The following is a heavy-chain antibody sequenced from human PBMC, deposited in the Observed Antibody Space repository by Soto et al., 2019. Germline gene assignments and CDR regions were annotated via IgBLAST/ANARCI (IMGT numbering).Heavy chain of an antibody. CDR3: TRGMKTSGWQY. V-gene: IGHV3-74*01. D-gene: IGHD6-19*01. J-gene: IGHJ4*02. Sequence: GGSLRLSCAASGFTFSTFWMHWVRQAPGKGLAWVSRISSDGSRTSYADSVKGRFTISRDNSKNTLYLQMNSLRADDTAVYYCTRGMKTSGWQYWGQGTPVTVSS. CDR1: GFTFSTFW. CDR2: ISSDGSRT.